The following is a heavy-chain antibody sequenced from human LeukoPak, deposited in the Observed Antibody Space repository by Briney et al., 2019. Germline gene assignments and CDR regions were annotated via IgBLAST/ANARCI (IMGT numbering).Heavy chain of an antibody. CDR3: AKRQQGSGSRYFDY. V-gene: IGHV3-9*01. J-gene: IGHJ4*02. D-gene: IGHD3-10*01. CDR1: GFTFDDYS. Sequence: PGRSLRLSCAASGFTFDDYSMHWVRQAPGKGLEWVSGINWNSGDIIYADAVTGRFTISRGNAKNFVYLQMNSLRPDDTAVYYCAKRQQGSGSRYFDYWGQGILVTVSS. CDR2: INWNSGDI.